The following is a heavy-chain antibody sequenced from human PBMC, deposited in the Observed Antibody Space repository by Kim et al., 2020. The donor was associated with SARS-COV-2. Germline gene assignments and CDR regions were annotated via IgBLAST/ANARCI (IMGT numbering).Heavy chain of an antibody. J-gene: IGHJ5*02. V-gene: IGHV3-21*01. Sequence: GGSLRLSCAASGFTFSSNSMNWVRQAPGKGLEWVSSISSSSSYIYYADTMKGRFTISRDNAKKPLYLQMNSLGAEDTAEYYCAREGGGSSGWSWFDTWGQGTLVTVSS. CDR1: GFTFSSNS. CDR3: AREGGGSSGWSWFDT. CDR2: ISSSSSYI. D-gene: IGHD6-19*01.